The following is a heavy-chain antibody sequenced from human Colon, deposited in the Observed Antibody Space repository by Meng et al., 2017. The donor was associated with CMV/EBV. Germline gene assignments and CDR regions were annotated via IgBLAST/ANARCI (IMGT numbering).Heavy chain of an antibody. J-gene: IGHJ4*02. Sequence: GGSLRLSCAASGFSFNTFGMHWVRQAPGKGLEWVSSISSSSSYIYYADSVKGRFTISRDNAKNSLYLQMNSLSAEDTAVYYCARGRIGSYSSNDYWGQGTLVTVSS. D-gene: IGHD1-26*01. CDR1: GFSFNTFG. V-gene: IGHV3-21*01. CDR3: ARGRIGSYSSNDY. CDR2: ISSSSSYI.